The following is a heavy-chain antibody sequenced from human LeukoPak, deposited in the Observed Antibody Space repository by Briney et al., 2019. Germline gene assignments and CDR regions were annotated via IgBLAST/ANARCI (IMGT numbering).Heavy chain of an antibody. J-gene: IGHJ4*02. Sequence: GGSLRLSCAASGFTFSSYAMSWVRQAPGKGLEWVANIKDDGSEKYYVDSVKGRFTISRDDAKNSLYLQMNSLRAEDTAVYYCARARDSSWDYWGQGTLVTVSS. CDR2: IKDDGSEK. CDR1: GFTFSSYA. D-gene: IGHD6-13*01. CDR3: ARARDSSWDY. V-gene: IGHV3-7*03.